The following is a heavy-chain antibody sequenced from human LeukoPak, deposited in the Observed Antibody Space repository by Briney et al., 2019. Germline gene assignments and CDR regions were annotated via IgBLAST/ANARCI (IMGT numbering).Heavy chain of an antibody. Sequence: ASVKVSCKASRYTFTGYYMHWVRQAPGQGLEWMGWINPNSGGTNYAQKFQGRVTMTRDTSISTSYMELAVYYCARAWLRLNPYFDYWGQGTLVTVSS. D-gene: IGHD5-12*01. CDR3: PYFDY. CDR1: RYTFTGYY. CDR2: INPNSGGT. V-gene: IGHV1-2*02. J-gene: IGHJ4*02.